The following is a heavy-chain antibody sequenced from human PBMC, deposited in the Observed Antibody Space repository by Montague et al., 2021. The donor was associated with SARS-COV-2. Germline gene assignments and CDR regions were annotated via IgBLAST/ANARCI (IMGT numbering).Heavy chain of an antibody. J-gene: IGHJ3*02. V-gene: IGHV3-30*04. CDR3: ARTNSGSYSGAFDI. D-gene: IGHD1-26*01. CDR1: GFTFSSYA. Sequence: SLRLSCAASGFTFSSYAMYWVRQAPGKGLEWVAVISYDGSNKYYADSVKGRFTISRDNSKNTLYLQMNSPRAEDTAVYYCARTNSGSYSGAFDIWGQGTMVTVSS. CDR2: ISYDGSNK.